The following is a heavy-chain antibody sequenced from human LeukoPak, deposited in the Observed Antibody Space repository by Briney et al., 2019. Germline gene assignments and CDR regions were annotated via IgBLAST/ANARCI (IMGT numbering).Heavy chain of an antibody. V-gene: IGHV4-34*01. CDR2: INHSGGT. J-gene: IGHJ5*02. Sequence: SETLSLTCAVYGGSFSGYYWSWIRQPPGKGLEWIGEINHSGGTNYNPSLKSRVTISDTSKNQFSLKLSSVTAADTAVYYCARGTGYSRLVNWFDPWGQGTLVTVSS. D-gene: IGHD6-13*01. CDR3: ARGTGYSRLVNWFDP. CDR1: GGSFSGYY.